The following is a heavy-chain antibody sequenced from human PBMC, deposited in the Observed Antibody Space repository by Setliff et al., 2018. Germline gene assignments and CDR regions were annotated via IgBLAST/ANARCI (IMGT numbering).Heavy chain of an antibody. CDR1: GGSIGDNGYF. CDR3: ARDASTSDGRNAFDI. D-gene: IGHD2-2*01. J-gene: IGHJ3*02. V-gene: IGHV4-39*07. Sequence: SETLSLTCTVPGGSIGDNGYFWGWVRQPPGKGLEWIGNIYFGGNTYFNPSFKSRVTMSIDTSNSQFSLKLSSVTAADTAIYYCARDASTSDGRNAFDIWGQGTMVTVSS. CDR2: IYFGGNT.